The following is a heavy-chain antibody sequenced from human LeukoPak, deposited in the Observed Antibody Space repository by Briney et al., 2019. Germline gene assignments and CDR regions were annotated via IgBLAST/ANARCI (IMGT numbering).Heavy chain of an antibody. Sequence: GGSLRLSCAASGFTFDDYGMSWVRQAPGKGLEWVSSISSSSSYIYYADSVKGRFTISRDNAKNSLYLQMNSLRDDDTAVYYCARLSYDSGTHYTVYKYWGQGTLVTVSS. D-gene: IGHD3-10*01. CDR2: ISSSSSYI. V-gene: IGHV3-21*01. CDR3: ARLSYDSGTHYTVYKY. J-gene: IGHJ4*02. CDR1: GFTFDDYG.